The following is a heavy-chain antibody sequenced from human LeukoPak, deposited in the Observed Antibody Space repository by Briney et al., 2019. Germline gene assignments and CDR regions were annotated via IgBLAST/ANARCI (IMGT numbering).Heavy chain of an antibody. Sequence: TGGSLRLSCAASGFTVSSNYMSWVRQAPGKGLEWVSVIYSGGSTYYTDSVKGRFTISRDNSKNTLYLQMNSLRAEDTAVYYCAREEARDGYADDAFDIWGQGTMVTVSS. J-gene: IGHJ3*02. CDR1: GFTVSSNY. V-gene: IGHV3-66*01. CDR2: IYSGGST. CDR3: AREEARDGYADDAFDI. D-gene: IGHD5-24*01.